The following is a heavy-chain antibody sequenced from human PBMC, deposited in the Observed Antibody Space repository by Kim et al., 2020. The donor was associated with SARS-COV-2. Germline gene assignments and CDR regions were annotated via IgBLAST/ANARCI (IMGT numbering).Heavy chain of an antibody. CDR1: GFTFVSYA. Sequence: GGSLRLSCAASGFTFVSYAMSWVRQAPGKGLEWVSAISGGGDRTFYADTMKGRFTVSRDNSKNTLYLQMNSLRVDDTAVYYCAREEGVGEIDFDYWGQGTQVFVSS. J-gene: IGHJ4*02. CDR2: ISGGGDRT. CDR3: AREEGVGEIDFDY. V-gene: IGHV3-23*01. D-gene: IGHD3-16*01.